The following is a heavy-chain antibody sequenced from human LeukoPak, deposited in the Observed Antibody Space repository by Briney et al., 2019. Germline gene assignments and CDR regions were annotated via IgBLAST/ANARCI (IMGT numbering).Heavy chain of an antibody. CDR1: GGSFSGYY. Sequence: SETLSLTCAVYGGSFSGYYWSWIRQPPGKGLEWIGEINHSGSPNNNPSLKSRVSISFDTSKNQFSLKLTSVTAADTAVYYCGSRRTAMFGVIKGPIDYWGQGTLVTVSS. D-gene: IGHD3-3*01. CDR3: GSRRTAMFGVIKGPIDY. V-gene: IGHV4-34*01. CDR2: INHSGSP. J-gene: IGHJ4*02.